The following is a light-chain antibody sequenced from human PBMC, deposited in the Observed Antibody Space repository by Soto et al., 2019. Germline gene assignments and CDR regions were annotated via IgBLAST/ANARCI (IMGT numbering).Light chain of an antibody. V-gene: IGKV1-39*01. J-gene: IGKJ1*01. CDR3: PETYSTPPP. Sequence: LSASVRERVTIACRASQSITNNLNWYQQKPGRAPKLLIYRVSNLQSGVPPRFSGSGSGTDFTLTISGLQPDDFAPYYCPETYSTPPPFGQG. CDR1: QSITNN. CDR2: RVS.